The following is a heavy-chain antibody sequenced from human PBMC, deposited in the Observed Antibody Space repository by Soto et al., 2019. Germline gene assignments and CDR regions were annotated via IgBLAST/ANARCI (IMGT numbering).Heavy chain of an antibody. J-gene: IGHJ2*01. V-gene: IGHV3-9*01. CDR2: ISWNSNTI. CDR1: GFTFDDYT. D-gene: IGHD2-15*01. Sequence: EVQLVESGGGLVQPGRSLRLSCAASGFTFDDYTMHWVRQAPGKGLEWVSSISWNSNTIGYADSVKGRFTISRDNAKKSLYLQMNSLRADDTALYYCAKDIGRRDRYFDLWGRGTLVTVSS. CDR3: AKDIGRRDRYFDL.